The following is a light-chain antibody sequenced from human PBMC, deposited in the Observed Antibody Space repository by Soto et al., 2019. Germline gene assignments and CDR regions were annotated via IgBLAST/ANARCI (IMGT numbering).Light chain of an antibody. CDR1: SSNIGAGYD. Sequence: QSVLTQPTSVSGAPGQRVTISCTGSSSNIGAGYDVQWYQQLPGTAPKVLIYGNSNRPSGVPDRFSGSKSGTSATLAITGLQAEDEADYYCQSYDSSLSGVVFGGGTKLTVL. CDR3: QSYDSSLSGVV. J-gene: IGLJ2*01. V-gene: IGLV1-40*01. CDR2: GNS.